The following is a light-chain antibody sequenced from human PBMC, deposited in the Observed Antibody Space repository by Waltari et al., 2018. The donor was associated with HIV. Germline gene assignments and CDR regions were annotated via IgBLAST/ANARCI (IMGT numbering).Light chain of an antibody. Sequence: SYDLTQTPSVSVSPGQTARINCSRGSLPKRYSSWYRQKAGQAPVLLIYKDIARPSGIPERISGYESGTGVTLTISGVQAEDEGDYFCQSTDFDGTWVFGGGNKLTVL. V-gene: IGLV3-25*03. CDR1: SLPKRY. CDR2: KDI. J-gene: IGLJ3*02. CDR3: QSTDFDGTWV.